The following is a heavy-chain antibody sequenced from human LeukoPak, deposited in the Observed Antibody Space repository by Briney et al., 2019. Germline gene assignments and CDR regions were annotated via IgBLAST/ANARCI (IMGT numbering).Heavy chain of an antibody. CDR3: AREQTVAGTVYDY. D-gene: IGHD6-19*01. V-gene: IGHV4-39*07. CDR1: GGSISSSSYY. CDR2: IYYSGST. Sequence: SETLSLTCTVSGGSISSSSYYWGWIRQPPGKGLEWIGSIYYSGSTYYNPSLKSRVTISVDTSKNQFSLKLSSVTAADTAVYYCAREQTVAGTVYDYWGQGTLVTVSS. J-gene: IGHJ4*02.